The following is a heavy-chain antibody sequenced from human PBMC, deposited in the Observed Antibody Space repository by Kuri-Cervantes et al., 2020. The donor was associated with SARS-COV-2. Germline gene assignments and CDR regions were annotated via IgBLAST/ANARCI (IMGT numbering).Heavy chain of an antibody. V-gene: IGHV3-21*01. D-gene: IGHD2-2*02. Sequence: GESLKISCTASGFTFSGYNMNWVRQAPGKWLEWVSSISSSSGYIYYTDSVMGRFTISRDNAKNSLYRQMNSLRAEDTAVYHCARGLMTPLSKYPYYFDYWGQGTLVTVSS. CDR3: ARGLMTPLSKYPYYFDY. CDR1: GFTFSGYN. J-gene: IGHJ4*02. CDR2: ISSSSGYI.